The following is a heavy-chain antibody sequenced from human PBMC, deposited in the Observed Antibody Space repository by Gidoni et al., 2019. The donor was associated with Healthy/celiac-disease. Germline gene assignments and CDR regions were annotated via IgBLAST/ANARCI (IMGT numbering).Heavy chain of an antibody. J-gene: IGHJ2*01. D-gene: IGHD2-2*02. V-gene: IGHV3-23*01. CDR3: AKRRYCSSTSCYTGGWYFDL. CDR2: ISGSGGST. CDR1: GFTFSSYA. Sequence: EVQLLESGGGLVQPWGSLRLSCAASGFTFSSYAMSWVRQAPGKGLEWVSAISGSGGSTYYADSVKGRFTISRDNSKNTLYLQMNSLRAEDTAVYYCAKRRYCSSTSCYTGGWYFDLWGRGTLVTVSS.